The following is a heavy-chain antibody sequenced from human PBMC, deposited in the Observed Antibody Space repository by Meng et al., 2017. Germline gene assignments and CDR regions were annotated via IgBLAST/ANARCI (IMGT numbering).Heavy chain of an antibody. CDR2: ISAYNGNT. D-gene: IGHD3-16*01. V-gene: IGHV1-18*01. Sequence: QVQLVQSGAEVKKPGASVKVSCKASGYTFNSYGISWVRQAPGQGLEWMGWISAYNGNTNYAQKLQGRVTMTTDTSTSTAYMELRSLRSDDTAVYYCARDLKRDHHLGEGGYWGQGTLVTVSS. CDR3: ARDLKRDHHLGEGGY. J-gene: IGHJ4*02. CDR1: GYTFNSYG.